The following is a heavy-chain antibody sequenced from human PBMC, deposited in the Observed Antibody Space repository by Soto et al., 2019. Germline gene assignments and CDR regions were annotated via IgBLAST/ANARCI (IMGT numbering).Heavy chain of an antibody. CDR2: IYYSGST. J-gene: IGHJ5*02. D-gene: IGHD3-22*01. CDR1: GGSISSSSYY. CDR3: ARDYYDGGWFDP. V-gene: IGHV4-39*02. Sequence: QLQLQESGPGLVKPSETLSLTCTVSGGSISSSSYYWGWIRQPPGKGREGIGSIYYSGSTYYNPSLKSRVTISVDTSKNQFSLKLSSVTAADTAVYYCARDYYDGGWFDPWGQGTLVTVSS.